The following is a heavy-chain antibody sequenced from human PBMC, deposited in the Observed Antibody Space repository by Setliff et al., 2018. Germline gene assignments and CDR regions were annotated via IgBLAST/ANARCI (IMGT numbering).Heavy chain of an antibody. J-gene: IGHJ6*03. D-gene: IGHD3-3*01. CDR1: GGTFSTYA. Sequence: ASVKVSCKASGGTFSTYAISWVRQATGQGLEWMGWMNPNSGRTGYPQKFQGRVTMTRNTSISTAYMELSSLRSEDTAVYFCARGALVLQFLEWLPRFYYMDVWGKGTTVTVSS. CDR3: ARGALVLQFLEWLPRFYYMDV. CDR2: MNPNSGRT. V-gene: IGHV1-8*02.